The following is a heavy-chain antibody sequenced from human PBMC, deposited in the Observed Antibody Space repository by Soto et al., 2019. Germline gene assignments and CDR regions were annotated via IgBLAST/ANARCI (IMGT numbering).Heavy chain of an antibody. V-gene: IGHV3-21*04. Sequence: PGGSLRLSCVGSGFTFSSNWMTWVRQAPGKGLEWVSSISSGSSCIYYADSVKGRFTISRDNSKNTLYLQMNSLRAEDTAVYYCAKDSLYIVVVVAATLSFYDYWGQGTLVTVSS. CDR3: AKDSLYIVVVVAATLSFYDY. CDR1: GFTFSSNW. D-gene: IGHD2-15*01. CDR2: ISSGSSCI. J-gene: IGHJ4*02.